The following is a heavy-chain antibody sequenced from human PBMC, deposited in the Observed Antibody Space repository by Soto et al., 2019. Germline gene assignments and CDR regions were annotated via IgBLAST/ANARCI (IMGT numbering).Heavy chain of an antibody. CDR1: GVYISSSSYY. Sequence: QLQLQESGPGLVKPSETLSLTCTVSGVYISSSSYYWGWIRQPPGKGLEWIGNMYFSGATFYNASLKGRATISVDSSKSQFSLRLNAVTATDTGVYYCASASVVIPAVWYYYPMDVWGQGTAVTVSS. D-gene: IGHD2-2*01. CDR2: MYFSGAT. V-gene: IGHV4-39*01. CDR3: ASASVVIPAVWYYYPMDV. J-gene: IGHJ6*02.